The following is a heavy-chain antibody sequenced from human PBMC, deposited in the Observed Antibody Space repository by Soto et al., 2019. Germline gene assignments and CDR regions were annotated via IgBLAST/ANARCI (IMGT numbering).Heavy chain of an antibody. CDR1: GFTFSSYG. D-gene: IGHD6-19*01. CDR2: ISYDGSNK. J-gene: IGHJ6*02. V-gene: IGHV3-30*18. Sequence: GGSLRLSCAASGFTFSSYGMHWVRQAPGKGLEWVAVISYDGSNKYYADSVKGRFTISRDNSKNTLYLQMNSLRAEDTAVYYCAKSTSGCADRDYYYGMDVWGQGTTVTVSS. CDR3: AKSTSGCADRDYYYGMDV.